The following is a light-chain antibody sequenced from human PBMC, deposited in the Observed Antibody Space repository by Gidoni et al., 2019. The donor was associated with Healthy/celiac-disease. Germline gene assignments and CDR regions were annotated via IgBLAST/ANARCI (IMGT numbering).Light chain of an antibody. CDR2: AAS. CDR1: QSISSY. V-gene: IGKV1-39*01. Sequence: DIQMNQSPSSLSASVGDRVTITCRASQSISSYLNCYQQKPGKAPKLLIYAASSLQSGVPSRFSGSGSGTDFTLTISSLQPEDFATYYCQQSYSTLMYTFGQGTKLEIK. CDR3: QQSYSTLMYT. J-gene: IGKJ2*01.